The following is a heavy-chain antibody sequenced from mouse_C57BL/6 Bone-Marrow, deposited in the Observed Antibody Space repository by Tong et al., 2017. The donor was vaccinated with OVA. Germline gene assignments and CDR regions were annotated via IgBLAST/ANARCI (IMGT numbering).Heavy chain of an antibody. J-gene: IGHJ3*01. CDR1: GYAFTNYL. V-gene: IGHV1-54*01. CDR3: AREQMMVTTFAY. CDR2: INPGSGGT. Sequence: VQLQESGAELVRPGTSVKVSCKASGYAFTNYLIEWVKQRPGQGLEWIGVINPGSGGTNYNEKFKGKATLTADKSSSTAYMQLSSLTSEDSAVYFCAREQMMVTTFAYWCQGTLVTVSA. D-gene: IGHD2-3*01.